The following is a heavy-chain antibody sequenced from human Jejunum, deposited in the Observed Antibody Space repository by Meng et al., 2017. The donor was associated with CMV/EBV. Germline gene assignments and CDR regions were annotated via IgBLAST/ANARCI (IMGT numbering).Heavy chain of an antibody. D-gene: IGHD6-19*01. CDR2: ISCYNGDT. CDR3: ARDPSNTSGRYAYFDY. CDR1: GYPFTHHG. J-gene: IGHJ4*02. Sequence: QLVQSGHEVKKPGASVRVSCKASGYPFTHHGISWIRQAPGQGLEWMGWISCYNGDTNYAQKLQGRVTMTTDTSTNTAYMDLRGLRSDDTAVYYCARDPSNTSGRYAYFDYWGQGTLVTVSS. V-gene: IGHV1-18*01.